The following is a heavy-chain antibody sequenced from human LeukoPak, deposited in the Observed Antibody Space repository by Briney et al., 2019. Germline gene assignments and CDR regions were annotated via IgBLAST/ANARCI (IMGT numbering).Heavy chain of an antibody. D-gene: IGHD4-17*01. CDR3: AKGVRPSYGAQGGSSAFDI. CDR2: ISGSGGNT. CDR1: GFTFSSYA. V-gene: IGHV3-23*01. Sequence: QPGGSLRLSCAASGFTFSSYAMNWVRQTPGEGLEWVSGISGSGGNTYYTDSVTGRFTISRDNSKNTLYTQMNSLRAEDTAVYYCAKGVRPSYGAQGGSSAFDIWGQGTMVTVSS. J-gene: IGHJ3*02.